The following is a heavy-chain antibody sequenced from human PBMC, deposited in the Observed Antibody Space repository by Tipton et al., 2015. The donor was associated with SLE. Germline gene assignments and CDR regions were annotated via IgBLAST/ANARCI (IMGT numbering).Heavy chain of an antibody. CDR2: IKQDGSEK. V-gene: IGHV3-7*01. Sequence: RLSCAASGFTFSSYWMSWVRQAPGKGLEWVANIKQDGSEKYYVDSVKGRFTISRDNAKNSLYLQMNSLRAEDTAVYYCARASPYFDFYFDYWGQGTLVTVSS. CDR3: ARASPYFDFYFDY. D-gene: IGHD3-9*01. CDR1: GFTFSSYW. J-gene: IGHJ4*02.